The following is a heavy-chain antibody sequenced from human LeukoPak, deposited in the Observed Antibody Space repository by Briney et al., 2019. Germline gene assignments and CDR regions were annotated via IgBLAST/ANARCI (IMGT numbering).Heavy chain of an antibody. CDR1: GFTFSEHA. CDR3: ARLSGGGFGKYYFDY. V-gene: IGHV3-21*01. Sequence: GGSLRLSCAASGFTFSEHAMEWVRQAPGKGLEWVSSVSTTSSNIYYADSVRGRFTISRDNAKNSLYLQMNSLRAEDTAVYYCARLSGGGFGKYYFDYWGQGILVTVSS. D-gene: IGHD2-15*01. J-gene: IGHJ4*02. CDR2: VSTTSSNI.